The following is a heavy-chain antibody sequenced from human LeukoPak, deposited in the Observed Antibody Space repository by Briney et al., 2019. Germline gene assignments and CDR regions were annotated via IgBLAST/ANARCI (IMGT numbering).Heavy chain of an antibody. Sequence: SETLSLTCAVSGGPISSGGYSWSWIRQPPGKGLEWIGYIYHSGSTYYNPSLKSRVTISVDRSKNQFSLKLSSVTAADTAVYYCARGRGLWVTTYYFDYWGQGTLVTVSS. D-gene: IGHD4-11*01. CDR3: ARGRGLWVTTYYFDY. J-gene: IGHJ4*02. CDR1: GGPISSGGYS. V-gene: IGHV4-30-2*01. CDR2: IYHSGST.